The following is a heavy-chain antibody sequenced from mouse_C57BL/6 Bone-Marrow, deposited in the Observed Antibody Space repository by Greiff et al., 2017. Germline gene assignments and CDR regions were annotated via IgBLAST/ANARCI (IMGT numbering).Heavy chain of an antibody. D-gene: IGHD1-1*01. Sequence: VQLQQPGAELVKPGASVKMSCKASGYTFTSYWITWVKQRPGQGLEWIGDIYPGSGSTNYNEKFKSKDTLTVDTSSSTAYMQLSSLTSEDSAVYYCARSYYGSTHMDYWGQGTSVTVSS. CDR3: ARSYYGSTHMDY. V-gene: IGHV1-55*01. CDR1: GYTFTSYW. J-gene: IGHJ4*01. CDR2: IYPGSGST.